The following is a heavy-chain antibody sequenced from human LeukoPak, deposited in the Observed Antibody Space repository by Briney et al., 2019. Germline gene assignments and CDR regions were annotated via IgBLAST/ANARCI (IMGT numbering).Heavy chain of an antibody. CDR3: ARDPSGYYDSSGYL. CDR2: IYSSGST. Sequence: PSQTLSLTCTVSGGSISSGSYYWSWIRQPPGKGLEWIGYIYSSGSTNYNPSLKSRVTISVDTSKNQFSLKLSSVTAADTAVYYCARDPSGYYDSSGYLWGQGTLVTVSS. V-gene: IGHV4-61*01. J-gene: IGHJ5*02. CDR1: GGSISSGSYY. D-gene: IGHD3-22*01.